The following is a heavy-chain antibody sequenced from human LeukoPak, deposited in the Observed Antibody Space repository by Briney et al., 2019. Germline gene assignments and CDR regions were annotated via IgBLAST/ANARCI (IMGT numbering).Heavy chain of an antibody. CDR2: ISGSGGST. Sequence: GGSLRLSCAASGFTFSSYAMSWVRQAPGKGLEWVSAISGSGGSTYYADSVKGRFTISRDNFKNTLYLQMNSLRAEDTAVYYCARDQGCTSTNCYSLFFHYWGQGTLVTVSS. D-gene: IGHD2-2*01. CDR3: ARDQGCTSTNCYSLFFHY. J-gene: IGHJ4*02. CDR1: GFTFSSYA. V-gene: IGHV3-23*01.